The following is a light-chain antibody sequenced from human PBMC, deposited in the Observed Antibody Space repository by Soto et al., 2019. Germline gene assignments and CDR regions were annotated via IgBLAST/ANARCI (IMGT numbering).Light chain of an antibody. CDR3: QQYNSWPPLT. V-gene: IGKV3-15*01. CDR1: QSVSSS. CDR2: GAS. J-gene: IGKJ4*01. Sequence: EIVMTQSPATLSVSPGERATLSCRASQSVSSSLAWYQQKPGQAPRLLIHGASTRATGIPGRFSGSGSGTEFTLTISSLQSEDFAVYYCQQYNSWPPLTFGGGTKVDIK.